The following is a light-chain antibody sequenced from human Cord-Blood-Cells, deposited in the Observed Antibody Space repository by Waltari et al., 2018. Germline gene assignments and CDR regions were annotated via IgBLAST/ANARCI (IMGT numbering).Light chain of an antibody. Sequence: QSALTQTASVSGSPGPSITISCTGTSSDVGSYYLVSWYQQHPGKAPKLMIYEGSRRPSGVSNRFSGSKSGNTASLTISGLQAEDEADYYCCSYAGSSTHVVFGGGTKLTVL. CDR3: CSYAGSSTHVV. V-gene: IGLV2-23*01. CDR1: SSDVGSYYL. J-gene: IGLJ2*01. CDR2: EGS.